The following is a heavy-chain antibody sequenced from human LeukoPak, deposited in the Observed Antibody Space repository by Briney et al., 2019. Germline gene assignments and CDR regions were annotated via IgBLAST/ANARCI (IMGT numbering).Heavy chain of an antibody. V-gene: IGHV4-34*01. CDR3: ARAPVTSCSGVLCYPFDY. D-gene: IGHD2-15*01. CDR1: GGSFSGYY. J-gene: IGHJ4*02. CDR2: INHSGST. Sequence: SETLSLTCAVYGGSFSGYYWSWIRQPPGKGLGWIGEINHSGSTKYNPSLKSRVTISVDTSKNQFSLKLSSVTAADTAVYYCARAPVTSCSGVLCYPFDYWGQGTLVTVSS.